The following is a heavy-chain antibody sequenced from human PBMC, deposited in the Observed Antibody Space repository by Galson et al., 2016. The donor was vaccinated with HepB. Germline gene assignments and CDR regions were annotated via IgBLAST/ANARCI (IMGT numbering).Heavy chain of an antibody. V-gene: IGHV1-18*01. CDR1: GYTFTSFT. D-gene: IGHD3-22*01. Sequence: SVKVSCKASGYTFTSFTIGWVRQAPGQGLEWMGWITDYNGNTNYAPKLQGRVTMTTDTSTSTAYMQLRSLRSDDTAVYYCARIGYDNSGYFPDFWGQGTLVTVSS. CDR3: ARIGYDNSGYFPDF. CDR2: ITDYNGNT. J-gene: IGHJ4*02.